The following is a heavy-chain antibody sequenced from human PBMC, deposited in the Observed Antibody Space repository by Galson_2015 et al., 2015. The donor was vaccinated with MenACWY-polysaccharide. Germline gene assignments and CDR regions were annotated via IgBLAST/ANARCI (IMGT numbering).Heavy chain of an antibody. CDR3: ARDLMGTKLFGVAAFDS. J-gene: IGHJ4*02. CDR2: ISSLSSYK. Sequence: LEWVSFISSLSSYKYYADSVKGRFTISRDNAKNSLYLQMNSLRVEDTAVYYCARDLMGTKLFGVAAFDSWGQGILVTVSS. V-gene: IGHV3-21*01. D-gene: IGHD3-3*01.